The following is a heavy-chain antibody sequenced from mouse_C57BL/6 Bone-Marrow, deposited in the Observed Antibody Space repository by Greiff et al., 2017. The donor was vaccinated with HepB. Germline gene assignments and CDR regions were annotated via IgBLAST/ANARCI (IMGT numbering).Heavy chain of an antibody. CDR3: ARPLRRGYYAMDY. CDR2: IWSDGST. V-gene: IGHV2-6*03. Sequence: QVQLKQSGPGLVAPSQSLSITCTVSGFSLTSYGVHWVRQPPGKGLEWLVVIWSDGSTTYNSALKSRLSISKDNSKSQVFLKMNSLQTDDTAIYYCARPLRRGYYAMDYWGQGTSVTVSS. CDR1: GFSLTSYG. J-gene: IGHJ4*01. D-gene: IGHD2-12*01.